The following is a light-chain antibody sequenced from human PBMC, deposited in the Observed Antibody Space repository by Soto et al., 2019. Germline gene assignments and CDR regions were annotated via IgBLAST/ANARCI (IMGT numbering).Light chain of an antibody. Sequence: EIVLTQSPATLSLSPGERATLSCRASQFVTNNVAWYQQKPGQAPRLLISDGSNRASGIPARCVGSGSGTDFPVTSTGLQPEVFALCFCQQRADLYTVGQGTNLRI. CDR3: QQRADLYT. J-gene: IGKJ2*01. CDR2: DGS. CDR1: QFVTNN. V-gene: IGKV3-11*01.